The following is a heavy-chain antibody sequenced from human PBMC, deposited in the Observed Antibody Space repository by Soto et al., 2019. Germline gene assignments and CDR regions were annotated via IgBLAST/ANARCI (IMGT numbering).Heavy chain of an antibody. CDR1: GGSISSGDYY. D-gene: IGHD4-17*01. V-gene: IGHV4-30-4*01. CDR3: ARDSFSATVTRLDAFDI. CDR2: IYYSGST. J-gene: IGHJ3*02. Sequence: PSETRSLTCTVSGGSISSGDYYWSWIRQPPGKGLEWIGYIYYSGSTYYNPSLKSRVTISVDTSKNQFSLKLSSVTAADTAVYYCARDSFSATVTRLDAFDIWGQGTMVTVSS.